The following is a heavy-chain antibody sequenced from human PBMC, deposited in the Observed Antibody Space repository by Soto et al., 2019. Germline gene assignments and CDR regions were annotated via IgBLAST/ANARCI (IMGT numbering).Heavy chain of an antibody. CDR2: IYTSGTT. CDR1: GGSIMSYY. D-gene: IGHD1-26*01. CDR3: AREGASGFGMDV. Sequence: PSETLSLTCNVSGGSIMSYYCIFIRQPAGKALEWIGRIYTSGTTNYNPSLKSRATILIDTSKNQFSLKLSSVTAADTAVYYCAREGASGFGMDVWGQGTTVTVSS. V-gene: IGHV4-4*07. J-gene: IGHJ6*02.